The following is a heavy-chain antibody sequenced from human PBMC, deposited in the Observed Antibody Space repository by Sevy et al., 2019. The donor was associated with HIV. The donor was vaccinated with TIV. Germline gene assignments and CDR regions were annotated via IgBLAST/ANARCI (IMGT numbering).Heavy chain of an antibody. D-gene: IGHD6-6*01. Sequence: GGYLRLSCAASGFTFSNYWMNWVRQAPGKGLEWVANIKQDGSGKYYVDTVKGRFTISRDNTKKSLFLQMNSLRVEDTAVYYCATDMFRSSSADALDIWGQGTMVTVSS. CDR1: GFTFSNYW. CDR2: IKQDGSGK. CDR3: ATDMFRSSSADALDI. V-gene: IGHV3-7*01. J-gene: IGHJ3*02.